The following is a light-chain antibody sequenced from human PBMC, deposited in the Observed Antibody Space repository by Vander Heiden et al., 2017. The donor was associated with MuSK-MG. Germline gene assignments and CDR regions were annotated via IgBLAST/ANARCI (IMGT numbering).Light chain of an antibody. V-gene: IGKV1-39*01. CDR2: TAS. CDR3: QQGDSTPLT. CDR1: QSISSY. J-gene: IGKJ4*01. Sequence: DIQMPQSPSSLSASVGDRVTITCRASQSISSYLHWYQQKPGKAPKLLIYTASNLESGVPARFSGSGSGTDFTLTISSLQAEDVAVYYCQQGDSTPLTFGGGTEVDIK.